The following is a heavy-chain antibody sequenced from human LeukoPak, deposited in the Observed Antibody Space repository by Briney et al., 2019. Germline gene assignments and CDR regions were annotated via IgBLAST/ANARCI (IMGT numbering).Heavy chain of an antibody. CDR3: ARVFRAPPKDYDSSGYDFDY. D-gene: IGHD3-22*01. CDR1: GYTFTRYG. CDR2: ISSYNGNT. J-gene: IGHJ4*02. Sequence: ASVKVSCKAPGYTFTRYGISWVRQAPGQGLEWMGWISSYNGNTNYAQKLQGRVTMTTDTSTSTAYMELRSLRSDDTAVYYFARVFRAPPKDYDSSGYDFDYWGQGTLVTVSS. V-gene: IGHV1-18*01.